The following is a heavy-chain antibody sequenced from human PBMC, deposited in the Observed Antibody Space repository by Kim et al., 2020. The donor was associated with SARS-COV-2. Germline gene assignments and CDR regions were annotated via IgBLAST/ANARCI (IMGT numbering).Heavy chain of an antibody. CDR3: ARVGYDYVWGSYRDYYYYYGMDL. D-gene: IGHD3-16*02. Sequence: GGSLRLSCAASGFTFSDYYISWIRQAPGKGLEWVSYISSSSSYTNYADSVKGRFTISRDNAKNSLYLQMNSLRAEDTAVYYCARVGYDYVWGSYRDYYYYYGMDLWGQGTTVTVSS. J-gene: IGHJ6*02. V-gene: IGHV3-11*05. CDR1: GFTFSDYY. CDR2: ISSSSSYT.